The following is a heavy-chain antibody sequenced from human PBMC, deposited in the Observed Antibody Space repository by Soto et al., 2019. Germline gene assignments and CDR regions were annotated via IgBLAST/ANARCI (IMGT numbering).Heavy chain of an antibody. J-gene: IGHJ4*02. D-gene: IGHD3-22*01. V-gene: IGHV3-30*04. CDR1: GFTLSRYS. CDR3: ARPPFDSSGYYRN. Sequence: GGSLRLSCVVSGFTLSRYSMHWVRQAPGKGLEWVAAISYDGTNKNYADSVKGRFTISGDNSKDTLYLQMDSLRPDDTAVYYCARPPFDSSGYYRNWGQGTLVTVSS. CDR2: ISYDGTNK.